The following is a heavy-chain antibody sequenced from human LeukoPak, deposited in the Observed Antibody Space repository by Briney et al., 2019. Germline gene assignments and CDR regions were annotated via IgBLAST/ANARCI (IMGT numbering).Heavy chain of an antibody. CDR1: GYTFTNFY. Sequence: ASVKVSCKASGYTFTNFYIHWMRQAPGQGLEWMGIINPSGGSTSYAQKFQGRVTMTRDTSTSTVYMELSSLRSEDTAVYYCARDTTRYSSSSPPDYWGQGTLVTVSS. J-gene: IGHJ4*02. V-gene: IGHV1-46*01. CDR2: INPSGGST. D-gene: IGHD6-6*01. CDR3: ARDTTRYSSSSPPDY.